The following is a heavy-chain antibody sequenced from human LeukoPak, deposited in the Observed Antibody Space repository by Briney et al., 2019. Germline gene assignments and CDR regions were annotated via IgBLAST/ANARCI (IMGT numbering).Heavy chain of an antibody. J-gene: IGHJ4*02. CDR3: ARVTGGYNLVDY. Sequence: GGSLRLSCAASGFTFSSYEMNWVRQAPGKGLEWVSYISSSGSTIYYADSVKGRFTISRDNAKNSLYLQMNSLRAEDTAVYYCARVTGGYNLVDYWGQGTLVTVSS. CDR2: ISSSGSTI. V-gene: IGHV3-48*03. CDR1: GFTFSSYE. D-gene: IGHD5-24*01.